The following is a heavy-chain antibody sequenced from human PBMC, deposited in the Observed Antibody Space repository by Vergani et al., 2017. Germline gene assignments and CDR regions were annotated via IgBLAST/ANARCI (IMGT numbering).Heavy chain of an antibody. CDR1: GGTFSSYA. V-gene: IGHV1-69*01. D-gene: IGHD1-26*01. CDR2: IIPIFGTA. Sequence: QVQLVQSGAEVKKPGSSVKVSCKASGGTFSSYAISWVRQAPGQGLEWMGGIIPIFGTATYAQKFQGRVTITADESTSTAYMELSSLRAVDTAVYDCAGSRVGRGGGYLRIDCWGQGTLVTVSS. J-gene: IGHJ4*02. CDR3: AGSRVGRGGGYLRIDC.